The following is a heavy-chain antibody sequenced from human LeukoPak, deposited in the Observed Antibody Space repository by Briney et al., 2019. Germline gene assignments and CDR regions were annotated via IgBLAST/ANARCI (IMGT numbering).Heavy chain of an antibody. D-gene: IGHD3-22*01. Sequence: PSETLSLTCAVYGESSFSSYYWSWIRQTPGGALEWIGEINHSGYTNYNPSLKSRVTLSIDTSKNQFSLKLNSVTAADTAGYYCSRQVVGNDYWGQGTLVTVSS. V-gene: IGHV4-34*01. CDR1: GESSFSSYY. CDR2: INHSGYT. CDR3: SRQVVGNDY. J-gene: IGHJ4*02.